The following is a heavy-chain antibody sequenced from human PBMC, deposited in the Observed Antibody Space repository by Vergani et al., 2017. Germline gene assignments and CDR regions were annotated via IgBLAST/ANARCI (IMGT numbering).Heavy chain of an antibody. CDR1: GFTFSDYY. CDR3: AKDLITMVRGVINYYYYGMDV. Sequence: QVQLVESGGGLVKPGGSLRLSCAASGFTFSDYYMSWIRQAPGKGLEWVSYISSSSSYTNYADSVKGRFTISRDNAKNSLYLQMNSLRAEDTAVYYCAKDLITMVRGVINYYYYGMDVWGQGTTVTVSS. D-gene: IGHD3-10*01. V-gene: IGHV3-11*05. J-gene: IGHJ6*02. CDR2: ISSSSSYT.